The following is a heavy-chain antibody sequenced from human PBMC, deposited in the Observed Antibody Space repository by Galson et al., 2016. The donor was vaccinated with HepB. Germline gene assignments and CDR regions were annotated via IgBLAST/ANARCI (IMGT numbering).Heavy chain of an antibody. Sequence: SLRLSCAASGFIFSTYSLNWVRQAPGKGLEWVSYISSSGSTMYYAESVKGRFTISRDNAKNSLYLQMNSLRDEDTAVYYCAKDPSQKYYFDYWGQGTLVTVSS. CDR2: ISSSGSTM. CDR3: AKDPSQKYYFDY. CDR1: GFIFSTYS. J-gene: IGHJ4*02. V-gene: IGHV3-48*02.